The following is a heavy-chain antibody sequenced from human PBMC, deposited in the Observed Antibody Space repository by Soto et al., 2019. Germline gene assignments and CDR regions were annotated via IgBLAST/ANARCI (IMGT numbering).Heavy chain of an antibody. CDR1: GGSISSGGYY. V-gene: IGHV4-31*03. CDR3: ARDNLGAASGWFYFDY. D-gene: IGHD6-19*01. CDR2: IYYSGST. Sequence: QVQLQESGPGLVKPSQTLSLTCTVSGGSISSGGYYWSWIRQHPGKGLEWIGYIYYSGSTYYDPSLKSGVTISVDTSKHQFSLKLSSVTAADTAVYYCARDNLGAASGWFYFDYWGQGTLVTVSS. J-gene: IGHJ4*02.